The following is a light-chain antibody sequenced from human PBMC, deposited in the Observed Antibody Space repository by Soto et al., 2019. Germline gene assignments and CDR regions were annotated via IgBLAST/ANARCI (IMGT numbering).Light chain of an antibody. J-gene: IGKJ4*01. CDR3: QQTYSTLALT. V-gene: IGKV1-39*01. CDR1: GIDSI. Sequence: GIDSILDWYPHKPGKAPELLIFGASRLHSGVPSRFSGGGSGTEFTLNISSLQPEDFATYYCQQTYSTLALTFGGGTKVDIK. CDR2: GAS.